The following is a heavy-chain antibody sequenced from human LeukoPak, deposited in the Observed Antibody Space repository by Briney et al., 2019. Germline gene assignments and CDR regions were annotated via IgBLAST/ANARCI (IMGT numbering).Heavy chain of an antibody. CDR1: GFTFSSHS. Sequence: GGSLRLSCAASGFTFSSHSMNWVRQAPGKGLEWVSSISSSSTDIFYADSVKGRFTISRDNAKNLLYLQMNSLRAEDTAVYYCARGFSGSYPNRVYWGQGTLVTVSS. V-gene: IGHV3-21*01. CDR2: ISSSSTDI. J-gene: IGHJ4*02. CDR3: ARGFSGSYPNRVY. D-gene: IGHD1-26*01.